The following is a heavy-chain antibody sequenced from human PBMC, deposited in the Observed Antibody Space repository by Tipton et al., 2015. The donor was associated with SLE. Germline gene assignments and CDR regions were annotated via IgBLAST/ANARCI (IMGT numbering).Heavy chain of an antibody. J-gene: IGHJ4*02. CDR3: ARDGGHTYLLGSFDY. V-gene: IGHV4-39*07. D-gene: IGHD3-16*01. CDR1: GGSIGSDNDY. CDR2: IYYSGRT. Sequence: TLSLTCTVSGGSIGSDNDYWGWIRQPPGKGLEWIGSIYYSGRTYYNPSLKSRVTISLDPPKNQFSLKLTSVPAADTAMYYCARDGGHTYLLGSFDYWGQGTPVNVSS.